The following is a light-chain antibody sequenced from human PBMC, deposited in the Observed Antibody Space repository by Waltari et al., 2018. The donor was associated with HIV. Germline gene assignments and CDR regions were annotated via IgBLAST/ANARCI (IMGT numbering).Light chain of an antibody. V-gene: IGKV3-15*01. CDR3: QQYNNWPLA. Sequence: EIMMTQSPATLSVSPGARATLPCRASQSVSTNLAWYQQKPGQAPGLLIYGASTRATGIPARFSGSGSGTDFTLTISSLQSEDSVTYYCQQYNNWPLAFGGGTKVEIK. CDR2: GAS. J-gene: IGKJ4*01. CDR1: QSVSTN.